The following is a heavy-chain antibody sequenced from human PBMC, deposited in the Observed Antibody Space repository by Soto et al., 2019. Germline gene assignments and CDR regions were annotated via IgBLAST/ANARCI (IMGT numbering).Heavy chain of an antibody. CDR3: ARDYSSCWYNWFDP. D-gene: IGHD6-13*01. V-gene: IGHV4-30-4*02. Sequence: LSDTLSLTCTLSGGSISSGDYYWSWIRQLPGKGLEWIGYIYYSGRTYYTPSLKSRVTISVDTSTNQFSLKLTSVTAADTAVYYCARDYSSCWYNWFDPWGQGSLVTVSS. CDR2: IYYSGRT. CDR1: GGSISSGDYY. J-gene: IGHJ5*02.